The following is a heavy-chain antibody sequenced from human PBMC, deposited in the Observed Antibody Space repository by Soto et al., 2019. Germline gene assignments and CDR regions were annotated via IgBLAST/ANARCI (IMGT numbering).Heavy chain of an antibody. J-gene: IGHJ4*02. Sequence: SESLSLTCSVPVASVTRDGNCWTWIRQPPGKGLELIASIYHSGSTFYNPSLKSRVTISVDKSKNQFSLKLSSVTAADTAVYYCARVRSARSLSFDYWGQGTLVTVSS. V-gene: IGHV4-30-2*01. CDR2: IYHSGST. CDR1: VASVTRDGNC. CDR3: ARVRSARSLSFDY.